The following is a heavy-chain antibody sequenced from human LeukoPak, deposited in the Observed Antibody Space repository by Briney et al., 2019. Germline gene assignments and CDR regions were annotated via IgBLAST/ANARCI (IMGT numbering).Heavy chain of an antibody. V-gene: IGHV3-30-3*01. J-gene: IGHJ6*02. D-gene: IGHD3-22*01. CDR1: GFTFSSYA. Sequence: PGGSLRLSCAASGFTFSSYAMHWVRQAPGKGLEWVAVISYDGSNKYYADSVKGRFTISRDNSKNTLYLQMNSLRAEDTAVYYCARDGQYYDGSGYYHLYCYYGMDVWGQGTTVTVSS. CDR3: ARDGQYYDGSGYYHLYCYYGMDV. CDR2: ISYDGSNK.